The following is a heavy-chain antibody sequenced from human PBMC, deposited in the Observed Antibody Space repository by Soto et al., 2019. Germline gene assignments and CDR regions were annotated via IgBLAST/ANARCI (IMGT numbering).Heavy chain of an antibody. CDR2: ISGSGATT. J-gene: IGHJ4*02. CDR3: AKDSLYYYRSGLRKGLDY. Sequence: EVQLLESGGGLVQPGGSLRLSCAASGFTFSNYAMIWVRQAPGKGLEWVSSISGSGATTYYADSVKGRFTISRDNSKNTLYLQMNSLRAEDTAVYYCAKDSLYYYRSGLRKGLDYWGQGTLVTVSS. V-gene: IGHV3-23*01. D-gene: IGHD3-10*01. CDR1: GFTFSNYA.